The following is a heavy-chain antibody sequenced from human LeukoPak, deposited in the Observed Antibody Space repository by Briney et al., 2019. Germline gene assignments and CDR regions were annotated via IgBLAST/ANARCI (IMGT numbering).Heavy chain of an antibody. V-gene: IGHV4-39*01. J-gene: IGHJ4*02. CDR3: ARQSPGSRRFDY. CDR1: GGSIHSSSYY. D-gene: IGHD2-15*01. Sequence: PSETLSLTCTVSGGSIHSSSYYWGWIRQPPGKGLEWIGSIYYSRSTYYNPSLKSRVTISVDTSKNQFPLKLSSVTPADTAVYYCARQSPGSRRFDYWGQGTLVTVSP. CDR2: IYYSRST.